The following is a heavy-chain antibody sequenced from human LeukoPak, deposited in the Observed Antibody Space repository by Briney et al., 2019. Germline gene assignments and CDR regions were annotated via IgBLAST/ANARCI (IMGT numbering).Heavy chain of an antibody. Sequence: GGSLRLSCAASGFTFSSCWMSWVRQAPGKGLEWVANIKQDGSEKYYVDSVKGRFTISRDNAKNSLYLQMNSLRAEDTAVYYCARPTTVTTENDAIDIWGRGTMVTVSS. V-gene: IGHV3-7*01. D-gene: IGHD4-17*01. CDR1: GFTFSSCW. CDR2: IKQDGSEK. CDR3: ARPTTVTTENDAIDI. J-gene: IGHJ3*02.